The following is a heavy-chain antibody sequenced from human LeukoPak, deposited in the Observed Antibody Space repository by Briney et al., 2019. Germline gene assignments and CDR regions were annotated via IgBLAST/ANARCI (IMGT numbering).Heavy chain of an antibody. V-gene: IGHV1-18*01. J-gene: IGHJ3*02. Sequence: ASVKVSCKTSGYSFTNYDISWVRQAPGQGLEWMGWISAHQNNTTYAQKFQGRVTMTTDTSTNTAYMELRSLTSDDTAVYYCARDGSITGPFLDAFDIWGLGTMVAVSS. CDR2: ISAHQNNT. D-gene: IGHD1-20*01. CDR3: ARDGSITGPFLDAFDI. CDR1: GYSFTNYD.